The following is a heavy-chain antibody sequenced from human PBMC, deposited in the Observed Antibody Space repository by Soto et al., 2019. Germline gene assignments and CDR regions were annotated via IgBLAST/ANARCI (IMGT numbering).Heavy chain of an antibody. CDR3: ARDGSSSWYSYYYNGMDV. Sequence: EVQLVESGGGLVQPGGSLRLSCAASGFTFSSYWMSWVRQAPGKGLEWVANINQDGSEKFYVDSVKGRFTISRDNAKQSLYLQMNTLRVEDTAVYYCARDGSSSWYSYYYNGMDVWGQGTTVTVSS. D-gene: IGHD6-13*01. CDR2: INQDGSEK. J-gene: IGHJ6*02. CDR1: GFTFSSYW. V-gene: IGHV3-7*05.